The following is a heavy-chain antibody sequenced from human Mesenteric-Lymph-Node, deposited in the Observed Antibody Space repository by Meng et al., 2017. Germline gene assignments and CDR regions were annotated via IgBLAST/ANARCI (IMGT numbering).Heavy chain of an antibody. CDR2: ISSSSSYI. J-gene: IGHJ2*01. CDR3: ARDSRGYFDL. V-gene: IGHV3-21*01. CDR1: GFTFSSYS. Sequence: GESLKISCAASGFTFSSYSMNWVRQAPGKGLEWVSSISSSSSYIYYADSVKGRFTISRDNAKNSLYLQMNSLRAEDTAVYYCARDSRGYFDLWGRGTLVTVSS.